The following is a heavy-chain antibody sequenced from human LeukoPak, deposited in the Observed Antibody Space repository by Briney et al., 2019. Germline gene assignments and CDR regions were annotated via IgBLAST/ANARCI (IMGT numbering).Heavy chain of an antibody. CDR1: GGSISSGSYY. CDR2: IYYSGST. V-gene: IGHV4-39*07. J-gene: IGHJ1*01. D-gene: IGHD2-15*01. Sequence: SETLSLTCTVSGGSISSGSYYWGWIRQPPGKGLEWIGSIYYSGSTYYNPSLKSRVTISVDTSKNQFSLKLSSVTAADTAVYYCARGPYCSGGSCYSGYFQHWGQGTLVTVSS. CDR3: ARGPYCSGGSCYSGYFQH.